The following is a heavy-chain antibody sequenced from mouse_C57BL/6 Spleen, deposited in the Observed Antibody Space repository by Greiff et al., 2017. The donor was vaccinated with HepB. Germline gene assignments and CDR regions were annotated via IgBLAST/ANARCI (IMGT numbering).Heavy chain of an antibody. D-gene: IGHD3-2*02. CDR1: GFTFSDYG. V-gene: IGHV5-17*01. J-gene: IGHJ4*01. CDR2: ISSGSSTI. Sequence: EVHLVESGGGLVKPGGSLKLSCAASGFTFSDYGMHWVRQAPEKGLEWVAYISSGSSTIYYADTVKGRFTISRDKAKNTLFLQMTSLRSEDTAMYYCARPSSGYGYAMDYWGQGTSVTVSS. CDR3: ARPSSGYGYAMDY.